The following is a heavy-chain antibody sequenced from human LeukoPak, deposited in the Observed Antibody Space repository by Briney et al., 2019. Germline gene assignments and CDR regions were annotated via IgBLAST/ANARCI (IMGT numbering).Heavy chain of an antibody. CDR3: ARVGLDVVVVPAAISKYNWFDP. J-gene: IGHJ5*02. D-gene: IGHD2-2*02. CDR2: INPNSGGT. CDR1: GYTFTGYY. Sequence: ASVKVPCKASGYTFTGYYMHWVRQAPGQGLEWMGWINPNSGGTNYAQKFQGRVTMIRDTSISTAYMELSRLRSDDTAVYYCARVGLDVVVVPAAISKYNWFDPWGQGTLVTVSS. V-gene: IGHV1-2*02.